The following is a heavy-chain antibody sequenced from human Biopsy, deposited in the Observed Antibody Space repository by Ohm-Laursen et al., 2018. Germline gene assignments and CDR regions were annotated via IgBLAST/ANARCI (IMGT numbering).Heavy chain of an antibody. CDR2: IYYSVMT. D-gene: IGHD4-11*01. CDR1: GDSATQYY. Sequence: TLSLPCTVSGDSATQYYRSWIRQPPGKGLEWIRHIYYSVMTNYNPSLQSRVSISVDTSRNQVSLTLSSVTAADTAVYYCARDSGILNYGNFKYYHYYGMDVWGQGTKVTVSS. CDR3: ARDSGILNYGNFKYYHYYGMDV. J-gene: IGHJ6*02. V-gene: IGHV4-59*02.